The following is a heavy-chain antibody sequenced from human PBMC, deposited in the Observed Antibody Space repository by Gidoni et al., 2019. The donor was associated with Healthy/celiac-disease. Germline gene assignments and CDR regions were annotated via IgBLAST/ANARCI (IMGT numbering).Heavy chain of an antibody. CDR1: GGSISSSSYY. V-gene: IGHV4-39*01. J-gene: IGHJ5*02. CDR2: IYYSGST. Sequence: QLQLQESGPGLVQPSETLSLTCTVSGGSISSSSYYWGWIRQPPGKGLEWIGSIYYSGSTYYNPSLKSRVTISVDTSKNQFSLKLSSVTAADTAVYYCASVVTIFGRPGWFDPWGQGTLVTVSS. CDR3: ASVVTIFGRPGWFDP. D-gene: IGHD3-3*01.